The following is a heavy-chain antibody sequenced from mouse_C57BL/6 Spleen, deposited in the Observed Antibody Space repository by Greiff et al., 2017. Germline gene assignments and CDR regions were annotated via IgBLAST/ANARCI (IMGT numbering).Heavy chain of an antibody. J-gene: IGHJ2*01. D-gene: IGHD1-1*01. Sequence: DVHLVESGEGLVKPGGSLKLSCAASGFTFSSYAMSWVRQTPEKRLEWVAYISSGGDYIYYADTVKGRFTISRDNARNTLYLQMSSLKSEDTAMYYCTREGGSSYDDWGQGTTLTVSS. CDR2: ISSGGDYI. CDR1: GFTFSSYA. V-gene: IGHV5-9-1*02. CDR3: TREGGSSYDD.